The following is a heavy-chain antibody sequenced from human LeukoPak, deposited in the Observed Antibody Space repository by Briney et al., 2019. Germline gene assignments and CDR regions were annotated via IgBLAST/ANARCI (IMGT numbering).Heavy chain of an antibody. CDR3: AKDKNDGGGSYMDV. J-gene: IGHJ6*03. CDR2: ISWDGGST. Sequence: PGGSLRLSCAASGFTFDDYAMHWVRQAPGKGLEWVSLISWDGGSTYYADSVKGRFTISRDNSKNSLYLQMNSLRTEDTALYYCAKDKNDGGGSYMDVWGKGTTVTVSS. V-gene: IGHV3-43D*03. D-gene: IGHD4-23*01. CDR1: GFTFDDYA.